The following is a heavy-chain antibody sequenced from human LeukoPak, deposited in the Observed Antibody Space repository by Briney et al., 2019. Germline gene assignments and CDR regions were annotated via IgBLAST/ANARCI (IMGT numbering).Heavy chain of an antibody. CDR3: AKDRRRHCSSTSCSPFDY. D-gene: IGHD2-2*01. J-gene: IGHJ4*02. CDR2: ISYDGSNK. Sequence: GGSLRLSCAASGFTFSSYGMHWVRQAPGKGLGWVAVISYDGSNKYYADSVKGRFTISRDNSKNTLYLQMNSLRAEDTAVYYCAKDRRRHCSSTSCSPFDYWGQGTLVTVSS. V-gene: IGHV3-30*18. CDR1: GFTFSSYG.